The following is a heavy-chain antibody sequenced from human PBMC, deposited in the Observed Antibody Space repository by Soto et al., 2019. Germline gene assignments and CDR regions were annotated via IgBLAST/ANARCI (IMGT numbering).Heavy chain of an antibody. CDR3: VRERGLSSFYGMDV. CDR2: ITSSSGHI. Sequence: GGSLRLSCEASGFTLTTYTMNWVRQASGKGLEWVSSITSSSGHIYYADSVKGRFTISRDNARNSLYLQMNSLRAEDTAVYYCVRERGLSSFYGMDVWGQGTTVTVSS. D-gene: IGHD3-10*01. J-gene: IGHJ6*02. V-gene: IGHV3-21*01. CDR1: GFTLTTYT.